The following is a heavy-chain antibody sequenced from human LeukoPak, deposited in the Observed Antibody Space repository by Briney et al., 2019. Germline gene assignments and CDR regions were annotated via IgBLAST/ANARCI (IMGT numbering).Heavy chain of an antibody. V-gene: IGHV3-21*04. CDR3: ATRGTSATKYFAD. D-gene: IGHD1-1*01. Sequence: GGSLRLSCAASGFTFSSYSMNWVRQAPGKGLEWVATITAGGSNTYYADSVKGRFTISRDNSKNTLHLQMNSLRAEDTAVYYCATRGTSATKYFADWGQGTLVSVSS. J-gene: IGHJ4*02. CDR2: ITAGGSNT. CDR1: GFTFSSYS.